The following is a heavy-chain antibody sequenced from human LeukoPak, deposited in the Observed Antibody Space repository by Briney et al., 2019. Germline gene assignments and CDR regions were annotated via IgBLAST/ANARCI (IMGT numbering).Heavy chain of an antibody. D-gene: IGHD4-11*01. J-gene: IGHJ4*02. V-gene: IGHV4-34*01. CDR3: ARDFLLQSEGLFDY. CDR1: GGSFSGYY. CDR2: INHSGST. Sequence: SETLSLTCAVYGGSFSGYYWSWIRQPPGKGLEWIGEINHSGSTNYNPSLKSRVTISVDTSKNQFSLKLSSVTAADTAVYYCARDFLLQSEGLFDYWGQGTLVTVSS.